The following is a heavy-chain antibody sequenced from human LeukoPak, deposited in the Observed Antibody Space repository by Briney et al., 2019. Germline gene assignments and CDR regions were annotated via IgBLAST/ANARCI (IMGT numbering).Heavy chain of an antibody. CDR1: GGSFSGYY. D-gene: IGHD6-13*01. CDR2: IDHSGRT. V-gene: IGHV4-34*01. CDR3: ARKSIVTAGKKPYDV. Sequence: SETLSLTCAVYGGSFSGYYWSWIRQPPGKGLEWIGEIDHSGRTNSNASLKSRVTISVDMSKNQFSLRLSSVTAADTAVYYCARKSIVTAGKKPYDVWDQGTLVTVSP. J-gene: IGHJ4*02.